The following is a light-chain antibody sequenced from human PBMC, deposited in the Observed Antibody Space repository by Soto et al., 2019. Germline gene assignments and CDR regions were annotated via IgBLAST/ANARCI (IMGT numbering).Light chain of an antibody. Sequence: SYELTQPPSVSVAPGETARITCGANNIASKSVHWYQQKPGQAPLLVISYDSDRPSGIPERFSGSNSGNTATLTIRWVDAGDEADYYCQVWHSLTDLVFFGGGTKLTVL. CDR1: NIASKS. CDR2: YDS. J-gene: IGLJ2*01. CDR3: QVWHSLTDLVF. V-gene: IGLV3-21*04.